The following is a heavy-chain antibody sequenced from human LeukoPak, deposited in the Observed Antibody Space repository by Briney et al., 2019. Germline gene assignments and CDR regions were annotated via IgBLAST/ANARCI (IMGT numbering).Heavy chain of an antibody. J-gene: IGHJ6*02. D-gene: IGHD2-2*01. Sequence: SETLSLTCTVSGGSISSYYWSWIRQPPGKGLEWIGYIYYSGSTNYNPSLKSRVTISVDTSKNQFSLKLSSVTAADTAVYYCARLDCSSTSCYATNYYYYGMDDWGQGTTVTVSS. CDR3: ARLDCSSTSCYATNYYYYGMDD. CDR1: GGSISSYY. V-gene: IGHV4-59*08. CDR2: IYYSGST.